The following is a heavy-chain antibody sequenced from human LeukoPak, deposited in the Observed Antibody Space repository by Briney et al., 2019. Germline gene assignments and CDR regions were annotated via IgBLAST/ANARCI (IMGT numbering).Heavy chain of an antibody. CDR3: AKGSYYDSSGSFYFDS. V-gene: IGHV3-23*01. CDR1: GFTFSSYA. CDR2: ISGSGDNT. D-gene: IGHD3-22*01. J-gene: IGHJ4*02. Sequence: VGSLRLSCAASGFTFSSYAMSWVRQAPGKGLEWVSGISGSGDNTYYADSVKGRFTISRDNSKNTLYVQVNSLGTEDTAAYYCAKGSYYDSSGSFYFDSWGQGKLVTVSS.